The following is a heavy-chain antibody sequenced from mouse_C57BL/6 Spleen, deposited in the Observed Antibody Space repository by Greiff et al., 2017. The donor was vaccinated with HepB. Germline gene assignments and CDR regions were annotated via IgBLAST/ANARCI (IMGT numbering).Heavy chain of an antibody. V-gene: IGHV1-81*01. CDR1: GYTFTSYG. D-gene: IGHD3-2*02. Sequence: QVQLQQSGAELARPGASVKLSCKASGYTFTSYGISWVKQRTGQGLEWIGEIYPRSGNTYYNEKFKGKATLTADKSSSTAYMELRSLTSEDSAVYFCARATTTSSGYSYAMDYWGQGTSVTVSS. CDR3: ARATTTSSGYSYAMDY. J-gene: IGHJ4*01. CDR2: IYPRSGNT.